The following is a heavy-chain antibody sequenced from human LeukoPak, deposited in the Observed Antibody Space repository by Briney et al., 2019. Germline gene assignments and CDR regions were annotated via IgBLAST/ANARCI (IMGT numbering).Heavy chain of an antibody. CDR1: GYTFTMYY. V-gene: IGHV1-46*01. D-gene: IGHD3-16*01. CDR2: INPTDGAT. J-gene: IGHJ6*03. Sequence: LGASVKVSCKASGYTFTMYYIHWVRQAPGQGLEWMGVINPTDGATTYAQRFQGRVTMTRDMSTTTVYMDLRSLRSEDTAVYFCAGEQRGGLSANLGGLFASYYTYYYMDVWGRGTTVTVSS. CDR3: AGEQRGGLSANLGGLFASYYTYYYMDV.